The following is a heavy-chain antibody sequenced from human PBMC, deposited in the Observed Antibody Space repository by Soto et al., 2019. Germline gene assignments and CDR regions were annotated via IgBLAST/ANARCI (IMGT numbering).Heavy chain of an antibody. V-gene: IGHV1-8*01. CDR2: MNPNSGNT. D-gene: IGHD5-12*01. CDR3: ARERSGYSDY. J-gene: IGHJ4*02. CDR1: GGTFSSYD. Sequence: ASVKVSCKTSGGTFSSYDINWVRQATGQGLEWMGWMNPNSGNTGYAQKFQGRVTMTRNTSISTAYMELSSLRSEDTAVYYCARERSGYSDYWGQGTLVTVSS.